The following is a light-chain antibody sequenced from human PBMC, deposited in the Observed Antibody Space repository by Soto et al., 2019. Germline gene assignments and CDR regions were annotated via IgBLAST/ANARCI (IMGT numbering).Light chain of an antibody. Sequence: DIQMTQSPSSLSASVGDIVTITCRSSERVGSSLSWFQQKPGKAPKLLIYTTSKLQSGVPSRFSGSGYATDFTLTISGLQPEDFAIYYCQQTFVIPQTFGQGTKVDIK. J-gene: IGKJ1*01. V-gene: IGKV1-39*01. CDR2: TTS. CDR1: ERVGSS. CDR3: QQTFVIPQT.